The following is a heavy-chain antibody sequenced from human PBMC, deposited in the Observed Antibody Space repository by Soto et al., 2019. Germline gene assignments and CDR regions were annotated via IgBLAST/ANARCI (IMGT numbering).Heavy chain of an antibody. CDR2: ISNSGGST. Sequence: PGGSLRLSCAASGFTFSNYVMSWVRQAPGKGLEWVSSISNSGGSTYYADSVKGRFTISGDNSKNTLYLQMNSLRAEDTAVYYCAKEDVGGYYYSGLWGRGTLVTVSS. D-gene: IGHD1-26*01. CDR1: GFTFSNYV. CDR3: AKEDVGGYYYSGL. J-gene: IGHJ4*02. V-gene: IGHV3-23*01.